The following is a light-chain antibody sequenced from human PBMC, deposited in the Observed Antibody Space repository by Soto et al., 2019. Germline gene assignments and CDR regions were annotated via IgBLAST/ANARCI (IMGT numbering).Light chain of an antibody. V-gene: IGKV4-1*01. CDR2: GAS. Sequence: DIVMSQSPDSLAASLGERATINCKSSHSVLYDSNNKNYLAWYQQKPGQTPRLIIYGASGRADGIPHRFSGSGFGTDFTLTISKVEPEDFAVYYCQQYGTPRSVTFGQGTRLEIK. CDR3: QQYGTPRSVT. CDR1: HSVLYDSNNKNY. J-gene: IGKJ5*01.